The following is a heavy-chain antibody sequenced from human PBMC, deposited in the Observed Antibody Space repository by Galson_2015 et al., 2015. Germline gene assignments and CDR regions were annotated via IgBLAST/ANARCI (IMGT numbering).Heavy chain of an antibody. CDR3: TLYYDSSGYYSFDFDY. Sequence: TTDYAAPVKGRFTISRDDSKNTLYLQMNSLKTEDTAVYYCTLYYDSSGYYSFDFDYWGQGTLVTVSS. CDR2: TT. V-gene: IGHV3-15*01. D-gene: IGHD3-22*01. J-gene: IGHJ4*02.